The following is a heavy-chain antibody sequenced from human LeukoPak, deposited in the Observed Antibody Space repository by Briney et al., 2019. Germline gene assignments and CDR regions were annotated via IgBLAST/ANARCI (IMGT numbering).Heavy chain of an antibody. Sequence: SQTLSLTCTVSGGSISSGDYYWSWIRQPPGKGLEWIGYIYYSGSTYYNPSLKSRVTISVDTSKNQFSLNLSSVTAADTAVYYCARAPGGVCGGDCLNWFDPWGQGTLVTVSS. CDR2: IYYSGST. D-gene: IGHD2-21*02. J-gene: IGHJ5*02. CDR1: GGSISSGDYY. V-gene: IGHV4-30-4*01. CDR3: ARAPGGVCGGDCLNWFDP.